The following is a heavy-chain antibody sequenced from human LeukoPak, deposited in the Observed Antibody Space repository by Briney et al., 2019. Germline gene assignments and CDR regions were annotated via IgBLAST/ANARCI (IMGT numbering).Heavy chain of an antibody. V-gene: IGHV4-38-2*01. J-gene: IGHJ4*02. Sequence: SETLSLTCAASGYSISSDNYWVWIRQPPGQGLEWTGGIYHSGSTYYNPSLKSRVTMSVDTSKNQFSLKLSSVTDAATAVHYCARAPRDSSSSNYMRRFDYWGQGNLVTVSS. CDR1: GYSISSDNY. CDR3: ARAPRDSSSSNYMRRFDY. D-gene: IGHD3-22*01. CDR2: IYHSGST.